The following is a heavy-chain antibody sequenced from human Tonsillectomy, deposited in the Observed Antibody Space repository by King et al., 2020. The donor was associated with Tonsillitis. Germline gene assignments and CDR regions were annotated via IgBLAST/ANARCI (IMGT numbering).Heavy chain of an antibody. D-gene: IGHD3-22*01. CDR1: GGSISSSSYY. J-gene: IGHJ3*02. CDR3: ARLRVYYDNRGYYVRDAFDI. V-gene: IGHV4-39*01. CDR2: INYSGSA. Sequence: QLQESGPGLVKPSETLSLTCTVSGGSISSSSYYWAWIRQPPGKGLEWIGSINYSGSAFYNPSLKSRVTMSEDTAKNQFSLKLSSVTAADTAMYYCARLRVYYDNRGYYVRDAFDIWGQGTMVTVSS.